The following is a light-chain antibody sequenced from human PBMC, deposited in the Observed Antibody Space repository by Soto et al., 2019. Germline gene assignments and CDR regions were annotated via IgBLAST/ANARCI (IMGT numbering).Light chain of an antibody. J-gene: IGLJ1*01. CDR3: CTYAGSRSYV. CDR2: EGS. Sequence: SALPQPASGSGSPGQSITISCTGTSSDVGSYNLVSWYQQHPGKAPKLMIYEGSKRPSGVSNRFSGSKSGNTASLTISGLQAYDEADYSCCTYAGSRSYVFGTRTKFTVL. V-gene: IGLV2-23*01. CDR1: SSDVGSYNL.